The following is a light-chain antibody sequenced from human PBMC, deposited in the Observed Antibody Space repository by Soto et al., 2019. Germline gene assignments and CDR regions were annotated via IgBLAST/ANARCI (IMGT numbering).Light chain of an antibody. V-gene: IGKV1-5*01. J-gene: IGKJ1*01. Sequence: DIQITQSPSTLSASVGDRVTITCRASQSISSWLAWYQQKPGKAPKLLIYEASSLEGGVPSRFSGSGSGTEFTLTVSGLQAEDFATYWCQQYKSGSTFGQGTKVDI. CDR2: EAS. CDR3: QQYKSGST. CDR1: QSISSW.